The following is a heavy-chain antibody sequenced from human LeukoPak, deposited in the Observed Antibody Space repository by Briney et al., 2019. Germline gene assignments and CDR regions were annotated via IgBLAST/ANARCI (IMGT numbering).Heavy chain of an antibody. V-gene: IGHV3-23*01. Sequence: GGSLRLSCAASGFTFISYAMTWVRQAPGKGLEWVSAISAGGGTILYADSVKGRFTISRDNSKNTLYLQMNSLSAEDTAVYHCANLGNWNDVRDYWGQGTLVTVSS. CDR3: ANLGNWNDVRDY. J-gene: IGHJ4*02. CDR2: ISAGGGTI. D-gene: IGHD1-20*01. CDR1: GFTFISYA.